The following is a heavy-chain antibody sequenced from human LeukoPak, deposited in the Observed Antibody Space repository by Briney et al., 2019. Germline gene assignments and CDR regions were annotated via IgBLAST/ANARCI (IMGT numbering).Heavy chain of an antibody. CDR2: IYYSGST. D-gene: IGHD6-19*01. CDR1: GGSISSSSYY. Sequence: KSSETLSLTCTVSGGSISSSSYYWGWIRQPPGKGLEWIGSIYYSGSTYYNPSLKSRVTISVDTSKNQFSLKLSSVTAADTAVYYCARGWGYRVAGRFDSWGKGTLVTVSS. J-gene: IGHJ4*02. CDR3: ARGWGYRVAGRFDS. V-gene: IGHV4-39*01.